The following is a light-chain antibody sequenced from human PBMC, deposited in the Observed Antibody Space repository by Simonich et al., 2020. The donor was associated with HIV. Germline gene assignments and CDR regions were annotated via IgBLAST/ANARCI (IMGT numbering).Light chain of an antibody. Sequence: EIVLTQSPGTLSLSPGERATLSCRASQSVSSRALAWYQQKPGQAPRLLIYGASSRATGIPDRFSGSGSGTDFTLTISRLEPEDSAVYYCQQYNKWPLTFGGGTKVEIK. CDR3: QQYNKWPLT. CDR1: QSVSSRA. CDR2: GAS. J-gene: IGKJ4*01. V-gene: IGKV3-20*01.